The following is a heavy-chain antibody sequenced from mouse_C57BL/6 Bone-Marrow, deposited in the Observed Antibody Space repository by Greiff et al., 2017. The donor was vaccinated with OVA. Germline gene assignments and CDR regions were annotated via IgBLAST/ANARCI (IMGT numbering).Heavy chain of an antibody. CDR2: INPSSGYT. J-gene: IGHJ3*01. Sequence: QVQLKESGAELARPGASVKMSCKASGYTFTSYTMHWVKQRPGQGLAWIGYINPSSGYTTYHQKFKDKATLTAEQSSSTAYMQLSSLTSEDSAVYYCARLKLFITTVVAPPWFAYWGQGTLVTVSA. V-gene: IGHV1-4*01. D-gene: IGHD1-1*01. CDR3: ARLKLFITTVVAPPWFAY. CDR1: GYTFTSYT.